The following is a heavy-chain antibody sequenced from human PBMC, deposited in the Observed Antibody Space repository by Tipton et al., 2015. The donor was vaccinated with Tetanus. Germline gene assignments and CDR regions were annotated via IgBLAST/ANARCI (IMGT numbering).Heavy chain of an antibody. Sequence: TLSLTCAVSGGSISSSNWWSWVRQPPGKGLEWIGEIYHSGSTNYNPSLKSRVTISVDKSKNQFSLKLSSVTAADTAVYYCARLSRLYYQIVDYWGQGTLVTVSS. D-gene: IGHD3-16*01. CDR2: IYHSGST. CDR1: GGSISSSNW. V-gene: IGHV4-4*02. J-gene: IGHJ4*02. CDR3: ARLSRLYYQIVDY.